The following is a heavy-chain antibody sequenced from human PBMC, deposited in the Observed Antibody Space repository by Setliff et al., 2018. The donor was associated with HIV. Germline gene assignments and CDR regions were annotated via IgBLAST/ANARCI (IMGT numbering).Heavy chain of an antibody. D-gene: IGHD3-3*01. CDR1: GYTFTSYA. V-gene: IGHV7-4-1*02. CDR3: ARDAPYYDFWSGSHFDY. CDR2: INTNTGNP. J-gene: IGHJ4*02. Sequence: ASVKVSCKASGYTFTSYAMNWVRQAPGQGLEWMGWINTNTGNPTYAQGFTGRFVFSLDTSVSTAYPQISSLKAEDTAVYYCARDAPYYDFWSGSHFDYWGQGTLVTVS.